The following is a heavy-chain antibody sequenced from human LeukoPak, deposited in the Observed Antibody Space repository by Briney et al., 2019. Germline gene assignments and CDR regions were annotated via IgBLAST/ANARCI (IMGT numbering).Heavy chain of an antibody. Sequence: SETLSLTCAVYGGSFSGYYWSWIRQPPGKGLEWIGEINHSGSTNYNPSLESRVTISVDKSKNKLSLKVTSVTAADTAIYYCAGNRYSNHYMDVWGKGITVIVSS. CDR2: INHSGST. V-gene: IGHV4-34*01. CDR3: AGNRYSNHYMDV. J-gene: IGHJ6*03. CDR1: GGSFSGYY. D-gene: IGHD4-11*01.